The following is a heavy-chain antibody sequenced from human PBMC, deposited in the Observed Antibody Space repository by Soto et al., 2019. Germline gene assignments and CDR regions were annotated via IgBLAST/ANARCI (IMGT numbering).Heavy chain of an antibody. V-gene: IGHV1-46*01. CDR3: ARVGYYDFWSGYRGQTFYYFYYGMDV. J-gene: IGHJ6*02. CDR1: GYTFTSYY. D-gene: IGHD3-3*01. CDR2: INPSGGST. Sequence: ASVKVSCKASGYTFTSYYMHWVRQAPGQGLEWMGIINPSGGSTSYAQKFQGRVTMTRDTSTSTVYMELSSLRSEDTAVYYCARVGYYDFWSGYRGQTFYYFYYGMDVWGQGTTVTVSS.